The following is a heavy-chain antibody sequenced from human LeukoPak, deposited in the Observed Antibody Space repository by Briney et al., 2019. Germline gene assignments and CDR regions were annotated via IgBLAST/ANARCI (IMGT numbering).Heavy chain of an antibody. D-gene: IGHD3-22*01. J-gene: IGHJ4*02. Sequence: GGSLRLSCAASGFTFDDYGMSWVRQAPGKGLEWVSGINWNGGSTGYADSVKGRFTISRDNAKNSLYLQMNSLRAEDTALYYCARDYYDSSGYLFDYWGQGTLVTVSS. CDR3: ARDYYDSSGYLFDY. CDR1: GFTFDDYG. V-gene: IGHV3-20*04. CDR2: INWNGGST.